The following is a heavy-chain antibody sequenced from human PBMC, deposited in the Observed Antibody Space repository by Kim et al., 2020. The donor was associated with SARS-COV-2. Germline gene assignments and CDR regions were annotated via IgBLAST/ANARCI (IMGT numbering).Heavy chain of an antibody. V-gene: IGHV3-23*03. J-gene: IGHJ4*02. CDR3: AKETYWGL. D-gene: IGHD3-16*01. CDR2: IYSGGSST. Sequence: GGSLRLSCAASGFTFSSYAMSWVRQAPGKGLEWVSVIYSGGSSTYYADSVKGRFTISRDNSKNTLYLQMNSLRAEDTAVYYCAKETYWGLWGQGTLVTVSS. CDR1: GFTFSSYA.